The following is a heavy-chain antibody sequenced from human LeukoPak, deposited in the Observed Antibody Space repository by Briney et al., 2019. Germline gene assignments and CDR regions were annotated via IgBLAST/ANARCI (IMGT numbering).Heavy chain of an antibody. CDR3: ARVSTMVRGVDY. CDR2: INHSGST. Sequence: PSGTLSLTCAVYGGSFSGYYWSWIRQPPGKGLEWIGEINHSGSTNYNPSLKSRVTISVDTSKNQFSLKLSSVTAADTAVYYCARVSTMVRGVDYWGQGTLVTVSS. V-gene: IGHV4-34*01. D-gene: IGHD3-10*01. J-gene: IGHJ4*02. CDR1: GGSFSGYY.